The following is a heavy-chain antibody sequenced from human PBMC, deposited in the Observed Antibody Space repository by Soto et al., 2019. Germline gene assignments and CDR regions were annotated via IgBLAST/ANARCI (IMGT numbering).Heavy chain of an antibody. D-gene: IGHD4-17*01. V-gene: IGHV4-39*01. CDR1: GGSISSSSYY. CDR2: IYYSGST. J-gene: IGHJ4*02. Sequence: QLQLQESGPGLVKPSETLSLTCTVSGGSISSSSYYWGWIRQPPGKGLEWIGSIYYSGSTYYNPSLTSRVTISVDTSKNQFSLKLSSVTAADTAVYYCARFPPTDYGDYDFDYWGQGTLVTVSS. CDR3: ARFPPTDYGDYDFDY.